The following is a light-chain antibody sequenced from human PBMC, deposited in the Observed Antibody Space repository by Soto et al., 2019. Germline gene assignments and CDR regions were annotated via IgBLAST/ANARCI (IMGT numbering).Light chain of an antibody. Sequence: QSVLTQPASVSGSPGQSITISCTGTGSDVGGYNYVSWYQQHPGKAPKLMIIDVSNRPSGVSNRFSDSKSGNTASLTISGLQAEDEADYYCSSYTTSGTYVFGTGTKVTVL. CDR2: DVS. CDR1: GSDVGGYNY. CDR3: SSYTTSGTYV. J-gene: IGLJ1*01. V-gene: IGLV2-14*01.